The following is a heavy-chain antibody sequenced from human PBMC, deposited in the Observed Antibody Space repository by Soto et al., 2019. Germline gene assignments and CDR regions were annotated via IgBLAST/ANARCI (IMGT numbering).Heavy chain of an antibody. CDR3: VIVHFTSGEYLNY. V-gene: IGHV3-7*01. Sequence: EVQLVESGGGLVQPGGSLRLSCATSGFGFNTYWLTWVRQAPGKGLEWVANIQHDGSGTYYEDSVKGRFTISRDSATKSLYLQMNSLRVEDTAVYHCVIVHFTSGEYLNYWGQGTLVTVSS. J-gene: IGHJ4*02. CDR1: GFGFNTYW. D-gene: IGHD3-16*01. CDR2: IQHDGSGT.